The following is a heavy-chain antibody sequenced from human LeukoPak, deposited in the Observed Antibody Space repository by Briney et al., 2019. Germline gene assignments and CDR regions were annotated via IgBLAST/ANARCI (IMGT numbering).Heavy chain of an antibody. V-gene: IGHV1-24*01. CDR1: GYTLSEVS. CDR2: FDPEDGET. CDR3: TTGAVEVYPVYYFHY. Sequence: ASVKVSCKVSGYTLSEVSIHWVRQAPGKGFEWMGRFDPEDGETIHSQKFQGGVTTTEDTSGDTAYMELSSLTSGDTAMYYCTTGAVEVYPVYYFHYWGQGTLVTVSS. J-gene: IGHJ4*02. D-gene: IGHD5/OR15-5a*01.